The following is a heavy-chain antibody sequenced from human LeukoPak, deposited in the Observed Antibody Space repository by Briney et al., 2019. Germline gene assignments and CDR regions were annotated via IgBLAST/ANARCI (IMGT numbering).Heavy chain of an antibody. D-gene: IGHD3-22*01. CDR1: GYTFTSYG. CDR3: ARDPLNYYDSSGYYYPPLGFDY. CDR2: ISAYNGNT. Sequence: ASVKVSCKASGYTFTSYGISWVRQAPGQGLEWMGWISAYNGNTNYAQKLQGRVTMTTDTSTSTAYMELRSLRSDDTAVYYCARDPLNYYDSSGYYYPPLGFDYWGQGTLVTVSS. V-gene: IGHV1-18*01. J-gene: IGHJ4*02.